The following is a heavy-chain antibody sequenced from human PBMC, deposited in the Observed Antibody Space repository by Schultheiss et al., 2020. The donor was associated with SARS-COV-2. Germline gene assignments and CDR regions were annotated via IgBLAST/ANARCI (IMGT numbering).Heavy chain of an antibody. CDR3: ARGFGAGPFDI. Sequence: SETLSLTCTVSGGSISSGSYYWSWIRQPAGKGLEWIGYIYYSGSTYYNPSLKSRVTMSVDTSKNQFSLKLNSVTAADTAVYYCARGFGAGPFDIWGQGTTVTVSS. D-gene: IGHD3-10*01. CDR2: IYYSGST. V-gene: IGHV4-61*10. J-gene: IGHJ3*02. CDR1: GGSISSGSYY.